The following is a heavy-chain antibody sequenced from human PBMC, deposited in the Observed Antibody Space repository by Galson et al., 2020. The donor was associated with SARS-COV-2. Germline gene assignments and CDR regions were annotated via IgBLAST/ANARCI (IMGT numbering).Heavy chain of an antibody. D-gene: IGHD1-26*01. Sequence: GESLKISCAASGFTVITNYMSWVRQAPGKGLEWVSVIYSGGSTYYADSVKGRFTISRDNSKNTLYLQMNSLRAEDTAVYYCARGIVGATMTFDYWGQGTLVTVSS. V-gene: IGHV3-53*01. CDR3: ARGIVGATMTFDY. J-gene: IGHJ4*02. CDR2: IYSGGST. CDR1: GFTVITNY.